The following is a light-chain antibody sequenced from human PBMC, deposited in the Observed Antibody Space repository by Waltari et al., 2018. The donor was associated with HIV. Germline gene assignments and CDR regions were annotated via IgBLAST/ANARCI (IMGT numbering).Light chain of an antibody. Sequence: QSALTQPASVSGSPGQSITISCTGTSSDIGTYNVVSWFQHHPGKAPKLMIYEDTKRPPGGSNRFSGSKSGNTASLTISGLQGEDEADYYCCSYASSTTFEVFGTGTKVTVL. CDR1: SSDIGTYNV. CDR2: EDT. V-gene: IGLV2-23*02. J-gene: IGLJ1*01. CDR3: CSYASSTTFEV.